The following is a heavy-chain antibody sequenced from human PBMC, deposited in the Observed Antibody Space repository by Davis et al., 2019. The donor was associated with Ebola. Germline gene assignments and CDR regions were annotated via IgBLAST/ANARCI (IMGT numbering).Heavy chain of an antibody. CDR3: ARPYCSGGSCYSYFDY. CDR1: GGTFSSYA. J-gene: IGHJ4*02. V-gene: IGHV1-69*13. Sequence: SVKVSCKASGGTFSSYAISWVRQAPGQGLEWMGGIIPIFGTANYAQKFQGRVTITADESTSTAYMELSSLRSEDTAVYYCARPYCSGGSCYSYFDYWGQGTLVTVSS. CDR2: IIPIFGTA. D-gene: IGHD2-15*01.